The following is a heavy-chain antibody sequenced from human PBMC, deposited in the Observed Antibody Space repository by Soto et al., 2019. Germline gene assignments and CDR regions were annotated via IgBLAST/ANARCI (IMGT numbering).Heavy chain of an antibody. D-gene: IGHD3-22*01. V-gene: IGHV3-53*01. CDR2: IYAGTIT. CDR3: ARIPYDNSGTIFDY. Sequence: PGGSLRLSCAVSGITVSSYYMSWVRQAAGKGLEWVSVIYAGTITYYADSVKGRFTIHRDNSKNTLNLEMNSLRVEDTAVYYCARIPYDNSGTIFDYWGQGTLGTAPQ. CDR1: GITVSSYY. J-gene: IGHJ4*02.